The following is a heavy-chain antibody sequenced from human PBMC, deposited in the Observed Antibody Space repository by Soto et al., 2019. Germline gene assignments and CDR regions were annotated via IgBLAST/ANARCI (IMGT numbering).Heavy chain of an antibody. CDR3: ARFIPVTIFGVPILSGDYYYYMDV. D-gene: IGHD3-3*01. J-gene: IGHJ6*03. CDR2: ISAYNGNT. V-gene: IGHV1-18*01. Sequence: ASVKVSCKASGYTFTSYGISWVRQAPGQGLEWMGWISAYNGNTNYAQKLQGRVTMTTDTSTSTAYMELRSLRSDDTAVYYFARFIPVTIFGVPILSGDYYYYMDVWGKGTTVTVSS. CDR1: GYTFTSYG.